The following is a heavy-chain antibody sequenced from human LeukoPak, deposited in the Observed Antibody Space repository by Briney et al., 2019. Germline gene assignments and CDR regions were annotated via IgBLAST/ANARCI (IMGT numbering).Heavy chain of an antibody. Sequence: GSLRLSCAASGFNVNTFWMTWVRQAPGEGLEWVANIKEDGSEEYYVDSVKGRFTISRDNAKNSLYLQMNSLRAEDTAVYYCARPRYCSSISCYFHAFDVWGQGTMVTVSS. CDR3: ARPRYCSSISCYFHAFDV. CDR2: IKEDGSEE. V-gene: IGHV3-7*01. D-gene: IGHD2-2*01. J-gene: IGHJ3*01. CDR1: GFNVNTFW.